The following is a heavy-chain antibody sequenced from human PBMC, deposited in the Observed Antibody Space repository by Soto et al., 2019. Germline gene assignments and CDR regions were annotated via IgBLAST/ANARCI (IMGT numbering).Heavy chain of an antibody. Sequence: ETLSLTCAVSGGSISSSNWWSWVRQPPGKGLEWIGEIYHSGSTNYNPSLKSRVTISVDKSKNQFSLKLSSVTAADTAVYYCAGWIQLQQYYYYGMDVWGQGTTVTVSS. V-gene: IGHV4-4*02. CDR3: AGWIQLQQYYYYGMDV. J-gene: IGHJ6*02. CDR2: IYHSGST. D-gene: IGHD5-18*01. CDR1: GGSISSSNW.